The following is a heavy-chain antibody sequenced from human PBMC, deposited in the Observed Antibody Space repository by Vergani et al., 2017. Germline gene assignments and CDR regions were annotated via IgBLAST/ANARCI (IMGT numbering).Heavy chain of an antibody. J-gene: IGHJ4*02. V-gene: IGHV3-21*02. CDR2: ISSSSSYI. CDR3: AREYNRGLVY. D-gene: IGHD1-1*01. CDR1: GFIFSSYT. Sequence: EVQLVESGGGLVQPGGSLRLSCEASGFIFSSYTMNWVRQAPGKGLEWVSSISSSSSYIYYADSVRGRFTISRDNGKNSLYLQLNSLRAEDGAVYYCAREYNRGLVYWGQGTLVTVSS.